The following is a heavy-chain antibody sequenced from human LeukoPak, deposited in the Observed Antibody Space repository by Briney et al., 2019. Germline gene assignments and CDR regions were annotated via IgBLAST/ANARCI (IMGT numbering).Heavy chain of an antibody. CDR3: ARAGGYYYDSSGYEVNWFDP. V-gene: IGHV4-39*07. CDR1: GGSISSSGHY. D-gene: IGHD3-22*01. Sequence: SETLSLTCTVSGGSISSSGHYWDWIRQPPGKGLEWIGGIYYSGSTDYNPSLKSRVTISVDTSKNQFSLKLSSVTAADTAVYYCARAGGYYYDSSGYEVNWFDPWGQGTLVTVSS. CDR2: IYYSGST. J-gene: IGHJ5*02.